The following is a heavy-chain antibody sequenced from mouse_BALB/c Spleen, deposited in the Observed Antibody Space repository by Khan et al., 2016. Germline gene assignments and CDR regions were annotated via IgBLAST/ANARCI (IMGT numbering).Heavy chain of an antibody. CDR2: IDPANGNT. CDR1: GFNIKDTY. V-gene: IGHV14-3*02. Sequence: VQLQQSGAELVKPGASVKLSCTASGFNIKDTYMHWVKQRPEQGLEWIGRIDPANGNTKYDPKFQGKATITADTSSNTAYLQLSSLTSEDTAVYYGARGGNYGTMDYWGQGSSVTVAS. CDR3: ARGGNYGTMDY. D-gene: IGHD2-1*01. J-gene: IGHJ4*01.